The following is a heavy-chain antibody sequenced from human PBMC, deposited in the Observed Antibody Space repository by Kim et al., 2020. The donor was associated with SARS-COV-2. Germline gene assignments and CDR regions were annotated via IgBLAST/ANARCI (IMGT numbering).Heavy chain of an antibody. Sequence: SETLSLTCTVSGGSISSSDYYWGWILQPPGKGLEWIGNIYYTGGTYYNPSLTSRVTILVDMSKNQFSLKLTSVTAADTAVYFCARDLRFSYDSSGYHGAFDFWGPGTMVTVSS. V-gene: IGHV4-39*07. D-gene: IGHD3-22*01. CDR1: GGSISSSDYY. J-gene: IGHJ3*01. CDR3: ARDLRFSYDSSGYHGAFDF. CDR2: IYYTGGT.